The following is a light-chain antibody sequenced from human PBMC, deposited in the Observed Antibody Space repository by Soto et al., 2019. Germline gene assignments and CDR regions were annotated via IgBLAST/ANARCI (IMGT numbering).Light chain of an antibody. CDR3: QKYTGPPTN. V-gene: IGKV3-20*01. J-gene: IGKJ5*01. CDR1: QTVSSNY. Sequence: EIVLTQSPGTLSLSPLERATLSFRSSQTVSSNYLAWCQQRPGQAPRLLIYGASTRAAGIPDRFSGSGSGTDFTLTITRLEPEDSAVYFCQKYTGPPTNFGQGTRLEIK. CDR2: GAS.